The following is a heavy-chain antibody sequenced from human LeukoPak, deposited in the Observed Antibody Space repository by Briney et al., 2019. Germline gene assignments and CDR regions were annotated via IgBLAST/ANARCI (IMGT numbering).Heavy chain of an antibody. CDR2: ISSSGSTI. V-gene: IGHV3-48*04. Sequence: GGSLRLSREASGFTFSNHWMNWVRQAPGKGLEWVSYISSSGSTIYYADSVKGRFTISRDNAKNSLYLQMNSLRAEDTAVYYCAELGITMIGGVWGKGTTVTISS. CDR3: AELGITMIGGV. CDR1: GFTFSNHW. D-gene: IGHD3-10*02. J-gene: IGHJ6*04.